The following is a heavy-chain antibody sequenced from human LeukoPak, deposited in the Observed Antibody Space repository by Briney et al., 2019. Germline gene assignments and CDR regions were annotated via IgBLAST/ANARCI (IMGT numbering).Heavy chain of an antibody. CDR3: ARGITMVRGVISDYYYMDV. J-gene: IGHJ6*03. CDR2: MNPNSGNT. Sequence: VASVKVSCKASGYTFTSYDINWVRQATGQGLEWMGWMNPNSGNTGYAQKFQGRVTITRNSSISTAYMELSSLRSEDTAVYYCARGITMVRGVISDYYYMDVWGKGTTVTVSS. V-gene: IGHV1-8*03. CDR1: GYTFTSYD. D-gene: IGHD3-10*01.